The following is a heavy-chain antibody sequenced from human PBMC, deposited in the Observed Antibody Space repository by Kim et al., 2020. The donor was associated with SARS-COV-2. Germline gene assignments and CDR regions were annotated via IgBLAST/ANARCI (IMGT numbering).Heavy chain of an antibody. D-gene: IGHD6-19*01. CDR2: ISYDGNNK. Sequence: GGSLRLSCAASGFTFSSYGMHWVRQAPGKGLEWVAVISYDGNNKYYADSVKGRFTISRDNSKNTLYLQMNSLRAEDTAVYYCAKEEGSGYSSGWTYYYYGMDVWGQGTTVTVSS. CDR1: GFTFSSYG. V-gene: IGHV3-30*18. J-gene: IGHJ6*02. CDR3: AKEEGSGYSSGWTYYYYGMDV.